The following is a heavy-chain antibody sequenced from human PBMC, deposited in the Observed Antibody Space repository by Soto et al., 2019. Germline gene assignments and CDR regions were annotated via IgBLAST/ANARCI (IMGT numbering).Heavy chain of an antibody. CDR3: AKDPDDIEMVDAFEM. D-gene: IGHD2-15*01. CDR1: GFAFSNYA. V-gene: IGHV3-23*01. J-gene: IGHJ3*02. CDR2: ISGSGIST. Sequence: EMQLLESGGDLVQPGGSLRLSCAASGFAFSNYAMTWVRQAPGKGLEYVSAISGSGISTYYADSMKGRFIISRDNSRNTLFLHIDSLRAEDTAVYYCAKDPDDIEMVDAFEMWGQGTMVTVSS.